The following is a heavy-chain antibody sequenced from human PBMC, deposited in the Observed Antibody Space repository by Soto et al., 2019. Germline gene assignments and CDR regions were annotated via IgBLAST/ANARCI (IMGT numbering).Heavy chain of an antibody. CDR1: GFTFSSYA. V-gene: IGHV3-30-3*01. J-gene: IGHJ3*02. Sequence: GGSLRLSCAASGFTFSSYAMHWVRQAPGKGLEWVAAISYDGSNKYYADSVKGRFTISRDNSKNTLYLQMNSLRAEDTAVYYCALRFLEWLSSPDDAFDIWGQGTMVTVS. CDR3: ALRFLEWLSSPDDAFDI. CDR2: ISYDGSNK. D-gene: IGHD3-3*01.